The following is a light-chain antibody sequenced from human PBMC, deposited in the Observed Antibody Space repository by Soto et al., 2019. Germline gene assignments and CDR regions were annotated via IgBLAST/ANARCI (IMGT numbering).Light chain of an antibody. CDR3: QQYNSYPWT. V-gene: IGKV1-5*01. CDR2: DAS. CDR1: QTIFNW. Sequence: DIQMTQSPSTLSASVGDRVTITCRASQTIFNWLAWYQRKPGRAHNLLIYDASSLQSGVPSTFSGSGSGTEFTLTISSLQPGDFATYYCQQYNSYPWTFGPGTKVEIK. J-gene: IGKJ1*01.